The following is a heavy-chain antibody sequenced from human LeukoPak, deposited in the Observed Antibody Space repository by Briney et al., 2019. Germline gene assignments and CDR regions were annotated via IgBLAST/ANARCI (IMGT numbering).Heavy chain of an antibody. D-gene: IGHD2-2*01. CDR3: ARVLVPAAIGGAFDP. Sequence: GGSLRLSCVASGFTFSSYAMSWVRQAPGKGLEWVAVIWYDGSNKYYADSVKGRFTISRDNSKNTLYLQMNSLRAEDTAVYYCARVLVPAAIGGAFDPWGQGTLVTVSS. CDR1: GFTFSSYA. CDR2: IWYDGSNK. V-gene: IGHV3-33*08. J-gene: IGHJ5*02.